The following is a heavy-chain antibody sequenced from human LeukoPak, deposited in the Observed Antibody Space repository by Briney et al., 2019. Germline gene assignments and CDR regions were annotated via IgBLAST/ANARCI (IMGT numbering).Heavy chain of an antibody. V-gene: IGHV3-30-3*01. CDR1: GFTFSSYA. D-gene: IGHD5-24*01. CDR2: ISYDGSNK. CDR3: ARVEMATISVGYFDY. Sequence: PGGSLRLSCAASGFTFSSYAMQWVRQAPGKGLEGGAVISYDGSNKYYADSVKGRFTISRDNSKNTLYLQMNSLRAEDTAVYYCARVEMATISVGYFDYWGQGTLVTVSS. J-gene: IGHJ4*02.